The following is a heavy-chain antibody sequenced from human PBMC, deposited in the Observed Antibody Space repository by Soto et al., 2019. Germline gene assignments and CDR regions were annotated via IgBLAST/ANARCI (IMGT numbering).Heavy chain of an antibody. CDR1: GGSISSYY. J-gene: IGHJ6*02. V-gene: IGHV4-59*08. Sequence: SETLSLTCTVSGGSISSYYWSWIRQPPGKGLEWIGYIYYSGSTNYNPSLKSRVTISVDTSKNQFSLKLSSVTAADTAVYYCARRDYYYYGMDVWGQGTTVTVSS. CDR3: ARRDYYYYGMDV. CDR2: IYYSGST.